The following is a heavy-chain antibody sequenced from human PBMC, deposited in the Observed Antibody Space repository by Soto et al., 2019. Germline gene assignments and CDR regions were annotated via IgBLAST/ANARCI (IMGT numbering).Heavy chain of an antibody. D-gene: IGHD3-16*01. Sequence: QVQLVQSGAEVKKPGSSVKVSCKASGGTFSSYAISWVRQAPGQGLEWMGGIIPIFGTANYAQKFQGRVTITADESTSKAYMELSSLRSEDTAVYYCATPPEGGTAYYYCGMDVWSQGTTVTVSS. V-gene: IGHV1-69*12. CDR3: ATPPEGGTAYYYCGMDV. CDR2: IIPIFGTA. CDR1: GGTFSSYA. J-gene: IGHJ6*02.